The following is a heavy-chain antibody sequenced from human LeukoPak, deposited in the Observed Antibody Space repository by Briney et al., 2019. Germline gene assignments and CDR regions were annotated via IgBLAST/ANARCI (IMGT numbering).Heavy chain of an antibody. Sequence: SETLSLTCTVSGASITSKAYFWGWIRRPPGKGLEWVGTLSYDGSAYYNTSLRSRVTISVDTSKSQFSLKVTSVTAADTAVYYCAKDYYDSSGYYYEGGNDYWGQGTLVTVSS. D-gene: IGHD3-22*01. CDR3: AKDYYDSSGYYYEGGNDY. CDR1: GASITSKAYF. J-gene: IGHJ4*02. CDR2: LSYDGSA. V-gene: IGHV4-39*07.